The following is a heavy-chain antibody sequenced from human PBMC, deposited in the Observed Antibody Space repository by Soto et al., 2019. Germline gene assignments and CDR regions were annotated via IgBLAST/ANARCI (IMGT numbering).Heavy chain of an antibody. CDR3: ATSDRYSNHNLDC. J-gene: IGHJ4*02. V-gene: IGHV3-53*02. D-gene: IGHD4-4*01. Sequence: EVHLVETGGGLIQPGGSLRLSCAASGFAVTSTYMNWVRQAPGRGLEWVSIVYTGGHTDYADSVRGRFTISRDSSTNTVSLQLSSLRVEDTAVYYCATSDRYSNHNLDCWGQGTLVTVAS. CDR2: VYTGGHT. CDR1: GFAVTSTY.